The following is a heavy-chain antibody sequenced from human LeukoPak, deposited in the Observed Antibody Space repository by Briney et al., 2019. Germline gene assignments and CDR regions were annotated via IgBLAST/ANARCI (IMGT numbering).Heavy chain of an antibody. V-gene: IGHV3-30*02. J-gene: IGHJ4*02. D-gene: IGHD3-3*01. CDR3: AKGYDFWSGYYCDY. CDR2: IRYDGSNK. CDR1: GFIFSSYG. Sequence: GGSLRLSCAASGFIFSSYGMHWVRQAPGKGLEWVAFIRYDGSNKYYADSVKGRFTISRDNSKNTLYLQMNSLRAEDTAVYYCAKGYDFWSGYYCDYWGQGTLVTVSS.